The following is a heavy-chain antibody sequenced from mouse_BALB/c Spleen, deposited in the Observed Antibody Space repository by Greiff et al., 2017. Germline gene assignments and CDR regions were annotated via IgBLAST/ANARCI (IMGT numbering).Heavy chain of an antibody. CDR1: GFTFSDFY. V-gene: IGHV7-1*02. CDR3: ARDADYEGWFAY. CDR2: SRNKANDYTT. D-gene: IGHD2-4*01. Sequence: EVNVVESGGGLVQPGGSLRLSCATSGFTFSDFYMEWVRQPPGKRLEWIAASRNKANDYTTEYSASVKGRFIVSRDTSQSILYLQMNALRAEDTAIYYCARDADYEGWFAYWGQGTLVTVSA. J-gene: IGHJ3*01.